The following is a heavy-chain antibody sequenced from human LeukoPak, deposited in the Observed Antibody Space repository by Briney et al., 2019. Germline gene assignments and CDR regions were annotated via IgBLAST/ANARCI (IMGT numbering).Heavy chain of an antibody. CDR2: IYYSGST. D-gene: IGHD6-19*01. Sequence: SETLSLTCTVSGGSISSYYWSWIRQPPGKGLAWIGYIYYSGSTNYNPSLTSRVTISVDTSKNQFSLKLSSVTAADTAVYYCARDGTQDSSGEGWFDPWGQGTLVTVSS. CDR3: ARDGTQDSSGEGWFDP. J-gene: IGHJ5*02. CDR1: GGSISSYY. V-gene: IGHV4-59*01.